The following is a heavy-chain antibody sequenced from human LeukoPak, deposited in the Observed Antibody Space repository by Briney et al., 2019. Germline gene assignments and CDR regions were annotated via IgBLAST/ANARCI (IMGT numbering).Heavy chain of an antibody. CDR2: IYWNDDK. V-gene: IGHV2-5*01. Sequence: SGPTLVNPTETLTQTCTFSGFSLSTSGVGVGWIRQPPGKALEWLALIYWNDDKCYSPSLKRRLTITKDTSKNQVVLTMTNMDHVDTATYYCAHSPHLGYSSSHTCLKWFDPWGQGTLVTVSS. J-gene: IGHJ5*02. CDR3: AHSPHLGYSSSHTCLKWFDP. CDR1: GFSLSTSGVG. D-gene: IGHD2-2*01.